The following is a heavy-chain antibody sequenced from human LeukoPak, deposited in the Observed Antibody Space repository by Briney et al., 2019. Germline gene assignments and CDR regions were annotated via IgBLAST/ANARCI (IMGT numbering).Heavy chain of an antibody. CDR3: ATGNYYHSSGGFDY. CDR2: IYYSGST. D-gene: IGHD3-22*01. V-gene: IGHV4-59*01. Sequence: SETLSLTCTVSGGSISSYYWSWIRQPPGKGLEWIGYIYYSGSTNYNPSLKSRVTISVDTSKNQFSLKLSSVTAADTAVYYCATGNYYHSSGGFDYWGQGTMVTVSS. CDR1: GGSISSYY. J-gene: IGHJ4*03.